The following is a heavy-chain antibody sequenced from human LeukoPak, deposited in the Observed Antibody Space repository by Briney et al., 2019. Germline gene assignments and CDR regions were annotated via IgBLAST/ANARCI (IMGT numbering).Heavy chain of an antibody. D-gene: IGHD6-19*01. J-gene: IGHJ4*02. CDR1: GFTFSSYA. CDR2: ISGSGGST. Sequence: LTGGSLRLSCAASGFTFSSYAMSWVRQAPGKGLEWVSAISGSGGSTYYADSVKGRFTISRDNSKNTLYLQMNSLRAEDTAVYYCAKDECSSGWYDFDYWGQGTLVTVSS. V-gene: IGHV3-23*01. CDR3: AKDECSSGWYDFDY.